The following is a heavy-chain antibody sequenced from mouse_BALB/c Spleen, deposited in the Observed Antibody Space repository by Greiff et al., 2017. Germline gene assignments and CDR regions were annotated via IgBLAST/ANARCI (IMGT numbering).Heavy chain of an antibody. V-gene: IGHV3-2*02. J-gene: IGHJ1*01. D-gene: IGHD1-1*01. CDR2: ISYSGST. CDR3: ARRGYTHYYGSSYWYFDV. CDR1: GYSITSDYA. Sequence: VQLKESGPGLVKPSQSLSLTCTVTGYSITSDYAWNWIRQFPGNKLEWMGYISYSGSTSYNPSLKSRISITRDTSKNQFFLQLNSVTTEDTATYYCARRGYTHYYGSSYWYFDVWGAGTTVTVSS.